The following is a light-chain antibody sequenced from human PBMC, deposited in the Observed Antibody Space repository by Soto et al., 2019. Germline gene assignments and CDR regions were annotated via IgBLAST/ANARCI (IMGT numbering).Light chain of an antibody. CDR1: SSDVGGYNY. CDR2: EVS. Sequence: QSALTQPASVSGSPGQSITISCTGTSSDVGGYNYVSWYQQHPGKAPKLMIYEVSNRPSGVSNRFSGSKSGNTASLTISGLQAEDDADYYCSSYTSRSTLDVVFGGGTKLTVL. CDR3: SSYTSRSTLDVV. J-gene: IGLJ2*01. V-gene: IGLV2-14*01.